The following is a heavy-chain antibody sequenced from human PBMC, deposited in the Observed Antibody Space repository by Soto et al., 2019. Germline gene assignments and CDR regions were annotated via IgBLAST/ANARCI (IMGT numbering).Heavy chain of an antibody. CDR2: ISYDGSNK. V-gene: IGHV3-30-3*01. D-gene: IGHD2-15*01. CDR1: GFTFSSYA. J-gene: IGHJ6*02. Sequence: SLRLSCAASGFTFSSYAMHWVRQAPGKGLEWVAVISYDGSNKYYADSVKGRFTISRDNSKNTLYLQMNSLRAEDTAVYYCARDYCSGGSCYWELLVDYYYGMDVWGQGTTVTVSS. CDR3: ARDYCSGGSCYWELLVDYYYGMDV.